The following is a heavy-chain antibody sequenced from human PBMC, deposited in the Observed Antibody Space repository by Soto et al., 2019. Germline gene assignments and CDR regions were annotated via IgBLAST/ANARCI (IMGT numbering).Heavy chain of an antibody. CDR2: IYPGDSDT. CDR3: AKHEGYCSSTTCSNFDY. CDR1: VFTFTNYW. V-gene: IGHV5-51*01. D-gene: IGHD2-2*01. J-gene: IGHJ4*02. Sequence: GESLKISCRGSVFTFTNYWIAWVRQMPGKGLEWMGIIYPGDSDTSYSPSFQGQVTISADKSINTAYLHWSSLKASDTAMYYCAKHEGYCSSTTCSNFDYWGQGTLVTVSS.